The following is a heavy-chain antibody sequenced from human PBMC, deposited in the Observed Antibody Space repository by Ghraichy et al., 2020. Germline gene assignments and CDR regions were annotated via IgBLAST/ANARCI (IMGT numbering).Heavy chain of an antibody. V-gene: IGHV3-21*01. CDR1: GFTFSTYS. CDR2: ISSSSSYI. D-gene: IGHD2-21*02. J-gene: IGHJ4*02. CDR3: AATYCGGDCYSNYFDY. Sequence: GGSLRLSCAASGFTFSTYSMNWVRQAPGKGLEWVLSISSSSSYIFYADSVKGRFTISRDNAKNSLYLQMNRLRAEDTAVYYCAATYCGGDCYSNYFDYWGQGTLVTVSS.